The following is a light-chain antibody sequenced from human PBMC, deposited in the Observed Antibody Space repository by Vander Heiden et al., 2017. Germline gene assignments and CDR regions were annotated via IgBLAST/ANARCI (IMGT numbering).Light chain of an antibody. CDR1: NIGSKS. CDR3: QVWDSSSDHYV. V-gene: IGLV3-21*03. CDR2: EDS. J-gene: IGLJ1*01. Sequence: SSVLTQPPSVSVAPGKTARITCRGSNIGSKSVHWYQQKPGQAPVLVVYEDSDRPSGIPERFSGSNSGNTATLTISRVEAGDEADYYCQVWDSSSDHYVFGTGTKVTVL.